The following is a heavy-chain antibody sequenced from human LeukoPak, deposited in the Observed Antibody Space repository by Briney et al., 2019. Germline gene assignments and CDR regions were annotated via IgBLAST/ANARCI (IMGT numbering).Heavy chain of an antibody. CDR3: ARGNIVVVPAAIYNWFDP. Sequence: SETLSLTCTVSGGSISSSSHYWGWIRQPPGKGLEWIGSIYYSGSTYYNPSLKSRVTISVDTSKNQFSLKLSSVTAADTAVYYCARGNIVVVPAAIYNWFDPWGQGTLVTVSS. CDR1: GGSISSSSHY. CDR2: IYYSGST. J-gene: IGHJ5*02. D-gene: IGHD2-2*01. V-gene: IGHV4-39*01.